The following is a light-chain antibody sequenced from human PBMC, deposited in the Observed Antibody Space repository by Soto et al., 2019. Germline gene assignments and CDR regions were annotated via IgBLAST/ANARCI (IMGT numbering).Light chain of an antibody. CDR3: QSYDSSLVV. V-gene: IGLV1-40*01. CDR1: SSNIGAGYD. CDR2: GNS. Sequence: QAVVTQPPSVSGAPGQRVTISCTGSSSNIGAGYDVHWYQQLPGTAPKLLIYGNSNRPSGAPDRFSGSKSGTSASLAITGLQAEDEADYYCQSYDSSLVVFGGGTKLTVL. J-gene: IGLJ2*01.